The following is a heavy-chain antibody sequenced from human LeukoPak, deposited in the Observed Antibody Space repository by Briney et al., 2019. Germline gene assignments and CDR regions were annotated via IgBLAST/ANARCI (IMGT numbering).Heavy chain of an antibody. CDR2: VYYSGST. J-gene: IGHJ4*02. CDR1: DGSLSGHY. Sequence: SETLSLTCTVSDGSLSGHYWSWIRQPPGKGLESIGFVYYSGSTNYNPSLKGRVTISLDTSKNQFSLKLSSVTAADTAIYYCARGQFWSGYSIWGQGTLVTVSS. CDR3: ARGQFWSGYSI. D-gene: IGHD3-3*02. V-gene: IGHV4-59*08.